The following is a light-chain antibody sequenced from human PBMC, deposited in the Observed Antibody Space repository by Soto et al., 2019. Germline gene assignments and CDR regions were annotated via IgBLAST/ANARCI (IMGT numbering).Light chain of an antibody. Sequence: SYELTQPPSVSVYPGQTARITCSGDSLPKKYADWYQQKSGQAPVLVIYEDIKRPSGIPERFSGPSSGTLAILTISGAEVEDEVGHYIYSTDRSGTPFGTGTKVTVL. J-gene: IGLJ1*01. CDR2: EDI. V-gene: IGLV3-10*01. CDR1: SLPKKY. CDR3: YSTDRSGTP.